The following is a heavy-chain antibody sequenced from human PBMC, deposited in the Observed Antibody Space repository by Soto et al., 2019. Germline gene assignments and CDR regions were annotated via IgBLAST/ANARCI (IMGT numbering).Heavy chain of an antibody. CDR1: GFTFSSYS. Sequence: PGGSLRLSCAASGFTFSSYSMNWVRQAPGKGLEWVSSISSSSSYIYYADSVKGRFTISRDNAKNSLYLQMNSLRAEDTAVYYCARCVEPIAAAGRYYYYYGMDVWGQGTTVTVSS. CDR3: ARCVEPIAAAGRYYYYYGMDV. CDR2: ISSSSSYI. J-gene: IGHJ6*02. D-gene: IGHD6-13*01. V-gene: IGHV3-21*01.